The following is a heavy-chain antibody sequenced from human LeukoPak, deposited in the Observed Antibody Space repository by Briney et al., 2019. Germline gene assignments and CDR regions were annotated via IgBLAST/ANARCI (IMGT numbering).Heavy chain of an antibody. CDR1: GESFSGYY. D-gene: IGHD5-24*01. J-gene: IGHJ4*02. Sequence: SETLSLTCAVYGESFSGYYWSWIRQPPGKGLEWIGEINHSGRTNYTPSLKSRVTISVDTSKNQFSLKLSSVTAADTAVYYCARGAPEATTPYYFDYWGRGTLVTVSS. CDR2: INHSGRT. CDR3: ARGAPEATTPYYFDY. V-gene: IGHV4-34*01.